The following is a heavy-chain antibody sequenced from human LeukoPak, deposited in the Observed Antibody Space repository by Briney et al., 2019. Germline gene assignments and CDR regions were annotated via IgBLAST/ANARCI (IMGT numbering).Heavy chain of an antibody. Sequence: GGSLRLSCAASGFTFSNAWMSWVRQAPGKGLEWVANIKQDGSEKYYVDSVKGRFTISRDNAKNSLYLQMNSLRAEDTAVYYCARVSRQWLGNAFDIWGQGTMVTVSS. V-gene: IGHV3-7*01. CDR1: GFTFSNAW. CDR3: ARVSRQWLGNAFDI. D-gene: IGHD6-19*01. J-gene: IGHJ3*02. CDR2: IKQDGSEK.